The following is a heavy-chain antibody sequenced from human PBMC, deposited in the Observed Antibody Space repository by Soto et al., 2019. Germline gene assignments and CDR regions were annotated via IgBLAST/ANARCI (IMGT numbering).Heavy chain of an antibody. Sequence: SETLSLTCSVSGGSINSLYYYWAWIRQSPGKGLEWIGHIHYNGSTLYNPSLESRLTISVDTSKNQFSLKLDSVTAADTAFYYCARLMGPTTVFWSALYFDLWGRGTLVTVSS. CDR3: ARLMGPTTVFWSALYFDL. V-gene: IGHV4-39*01. CDR2: IHYNGST. CDR1: GGSINSLYYY. D-gene: IGHD3-3*01. J-gene: IGHJ4*02.